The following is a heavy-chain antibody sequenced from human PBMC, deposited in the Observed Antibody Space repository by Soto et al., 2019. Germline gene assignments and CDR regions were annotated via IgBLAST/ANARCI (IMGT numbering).Heavy chain of an antibody. CDR3: ATSEGRDGYSFDY. CDR1: GVTFNRED. D-gene: IGHD5-12*01. Sequence: GGSVKGSCKASGVTFNREDMRGGRPAPGQGLEWMGGIIPMFGTPHYAEKFQDRVTITADESTGTAYLELSSLTSEDTAVYYCATSEGRDGYSFDYWGPGTLVTVSS. CDR2: IIPMFGTP. V-gene: IGHV1-69*13. J-gene: IGHJ4*02.